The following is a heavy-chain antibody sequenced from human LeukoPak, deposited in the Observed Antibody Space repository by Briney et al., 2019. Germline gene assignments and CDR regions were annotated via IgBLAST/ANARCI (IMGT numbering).Heavy chain of an antibody. CDR1: GYTFTSYG. CDR2: MNPNSGNT. Sequence: ASVKVSCKASGYTFTSYGISWVRQAPGQGLEWMGWMNPNSGNTGYAQKFQGRVTITRNTSISTAYMELSSLRSEDTAVYYCARGHYDFWSGLTNYYYYYYMDVWGKGTTVTVSS. D-gene: IGHD3-3*01. V-gene: IGHV1-8*03. J-gene: IGHJ6*03. CDR3: ARGHYDFWSGLTNYYYYYYMDV.